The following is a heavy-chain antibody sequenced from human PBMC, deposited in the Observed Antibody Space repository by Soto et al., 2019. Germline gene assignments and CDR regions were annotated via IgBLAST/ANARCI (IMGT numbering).Heavy chain of an antibody. CDR2: IIPIFGTA. D-gene: IGHD3-9*01. CDR3: ARGGYDILTGYGFDY. Sequence: GASVKVSCKASGGTFSSYAISWVRQAPGQGLEWMGGIIPIFGTANYAQKFQGRVTITADESTSTACMELNSLRSEDTAVHYCARGGYDILTGYGFDYWGQGTLVTVSS. CDR1: GGTFSSYA. J-gene: IGHJ4*02. V-gene: IGHV1-69*13.